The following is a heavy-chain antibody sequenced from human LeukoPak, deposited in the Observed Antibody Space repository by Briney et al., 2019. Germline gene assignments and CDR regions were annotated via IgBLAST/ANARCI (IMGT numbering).Heavy chain of an antibody. V-gene: IGHV4-34*01. CDR2: INHSGST. Sequence: PSETLSLTCAVYGGSFSGYYWSWIRQPPGKGLEWIGEINHSGSTNYNPSLKSRVTISVDTSKNQFSLKLSSVTAADTAVYYCARDYGGNYWGQGTLVTVSS. D-gene: IGHD4-17*01. CDR1: GGSFSGYY. J-gene: IGHJ4*02. CDR3: ARDYGGNY.